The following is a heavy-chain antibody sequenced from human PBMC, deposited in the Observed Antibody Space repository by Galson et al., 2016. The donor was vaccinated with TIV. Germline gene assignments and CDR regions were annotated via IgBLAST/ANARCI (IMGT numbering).Heavy chain of an antibody. Sequence: SLRLSCAASGFTFSSNAMHWVRQAPGKGLEWLTVISRDGSSYYYADSVKGRLTISQDNSKNALYLQMNSLRPDDTAVYYCARATAGEISFLVDYWGQGTLVTVSS. CDR3: ARATAGEISFLVDY. D-gene: IGHD3-16*02. V-gene: IGHV3-30*01. CDR1: GFTFSSNA. J-gene: IGHJ4*02. CDR2: ISRDGSSY.